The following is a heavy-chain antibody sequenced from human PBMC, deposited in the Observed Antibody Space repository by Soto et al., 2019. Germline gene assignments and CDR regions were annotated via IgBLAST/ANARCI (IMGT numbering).Heavy chain of an antibody. V-gene: IGHV4-39*01. CDR3: ARVRTPVRYYGSGSHYNGELGYYYYMDV. J-gene: IGHJ6*03. D-gene: IGHD3-10*01. CDR1: GGSISSSRYY. Sequence: PSETLSLTCTVSGGSISSSRYYWGWIRQPPGKGLEWIGSVYYSGSTYYNPSLKSRVTISVDTSKNQFSLKLSSVTAADTAVYYCARVRTPVRYYGSGSHYNGELGYYYYMDVWGKGTTVTVSS. CDR2: VYYSGST.